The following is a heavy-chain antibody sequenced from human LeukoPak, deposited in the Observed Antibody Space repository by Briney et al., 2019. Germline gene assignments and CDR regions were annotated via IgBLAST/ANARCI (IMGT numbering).Heavy chain of an antibody. CDR3: ASTPGSSDY. Sequence: SETLSLTCTVSGGSISSGGYYWRWLRQPPGKGLEWIGYIYHSGSTYYNPSLKSRVTISVDRSKNQFSLKLSSVAAADTAVYYCASTPGSSDYWGQGTLVTVSS. D-gene: IGHD3-10*01. J-gene: IGHJ4*02. CDR1: GGSISSGGYY. V-gene: IGHV4-30-2*01. CDR2: IYHSGST.